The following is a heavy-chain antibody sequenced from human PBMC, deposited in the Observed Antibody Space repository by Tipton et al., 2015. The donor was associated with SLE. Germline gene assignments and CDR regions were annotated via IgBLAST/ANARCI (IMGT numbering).Heavy chain of an antibody. J-gene: IGHJ3*02. CDR1: GFAFINFA. V-gene: IGHV3-23*01. Sequence: SLRLSCAASGFAFINFAIGWVRQAPGQGLQWVLAFSGGSTYYADSVKGRFTISRENAKNSLYLQMNSLRAEDTALYDFAREKIATGGDAADIWGQGTLVTVSS. CDR2: FSGGST. D-gene: IGHD5-24*01. CDR3: AREKIATGGDAADI.